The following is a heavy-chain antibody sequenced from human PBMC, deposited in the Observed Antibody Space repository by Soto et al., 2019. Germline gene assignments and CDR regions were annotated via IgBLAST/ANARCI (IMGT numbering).Heavy chain of an antibody. V-gene: IGHV3-23*01. CDR3: AKATQYCTNGVCYEYYYMDV. Sequence: PGGSLRLSCAASGFTFSSYAMSWVRQAPGKGLEWVSAISGSGGSTYYADSVKGRFTISRDNSKNTLYLQMNSLRAEDTAVYYCAKATQYCTNGVCYEYYYMDVWGKGTTVTVSS. CDR1: GFTFSSYA. J-gene: IGHJ6*03. D-gene: IGHD2-8*01. CDR2: ISGSGGST.